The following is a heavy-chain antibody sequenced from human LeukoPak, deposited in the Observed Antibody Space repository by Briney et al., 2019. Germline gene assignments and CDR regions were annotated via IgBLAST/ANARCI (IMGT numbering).Heavy chain of an antibody. CDR3: ASGGQQLVLY. D-gene: IGHD6-6*01. CDR1: GGSISSSSYY. Sequence: SETLSLTCTVSGGSISSSSYYWGWIRQPPGKGLEWIGSIYYSGSTYYNPSLKSRVTISVDTSKNQFSLKLSSVTAADTAVYYCASGGQQLVLYWGQGTLVTVSS. CDR2: IYYSGST. J-gene: IGHJ4*02. V-gene: IGHV4-39*07.